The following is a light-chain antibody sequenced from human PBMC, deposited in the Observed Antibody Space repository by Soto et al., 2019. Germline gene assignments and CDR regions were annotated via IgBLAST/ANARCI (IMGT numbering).Light chain of an antibody. CDR1: QYITNSQ. CDR3: QQRSNLPWT. J-gene: IGKJ1*01. Sequence: EIVLTQSPGTLSLSPGERATLFCRATQYITNSQLAWYQQKPGQAPRLLIYDASNRATGIPVRFSGSGSGADYTLTISSLEPEDFAVYYCQQRSNLPWTFGQGTKV. V-gene: IGKV3D-20*02. CDR2: DAS.